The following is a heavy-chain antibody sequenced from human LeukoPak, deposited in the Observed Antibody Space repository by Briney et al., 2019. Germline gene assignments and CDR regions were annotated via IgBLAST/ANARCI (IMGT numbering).Heavy chain of an antibody. CDR1: GFTFSNYN. CDR3: ARDFAREFTIDY. J-gene: IGHJ4*02. CDR2: ISSSSNII. Sequence: GGSLRLSCAASGFTFSNYNMNWVRQPPGKGPQWVSYISSSSNIIYYADSVKGRFTISRDNAKNSLFLQMNSLRAEDTAVYYCARDFAREFTIDYWGQGTLVTVSS. D-gene: IGHD3-10*01. V-gene: IGHV3-48*01.